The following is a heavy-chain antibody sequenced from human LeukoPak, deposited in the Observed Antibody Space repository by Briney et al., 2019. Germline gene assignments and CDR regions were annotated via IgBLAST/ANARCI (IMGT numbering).Heavy chain of an antibody. CDR3: AREEMTTVSASYYSFALDV. CDR1: GFTVSSDY. V-gene: IGHV3-66*02. J-gene: IGHJ6*02. Sequence: GGSLRLSCEASGFTVSSDYMTCVRQAPGKGLEWLSVMYSGGVTYHADSVKGRFTISRDNSKNTLYLQMNSLRPDDTAVYYCAREEMTTVSASYYSFALDVWGQGATVTVSS. D-gene: IGHD4-11*01. CDR2: MYSGGVT.